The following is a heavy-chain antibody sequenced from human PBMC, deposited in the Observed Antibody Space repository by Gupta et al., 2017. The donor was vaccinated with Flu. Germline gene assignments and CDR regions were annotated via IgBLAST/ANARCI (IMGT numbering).Heavy chain of an antibody. CDR3: AKAGARYCSGGSCYSWDY. D-gene: IGHD2-15*01. Sequence: EVQLLESGGGLVQPGGSLRLSCAASGFTFSSYAMSWVRQAPGKGLEWVSAISGSGGSTYYADSVKGRFTISRDNSKNTLYLQMNSLRAEDTAVYYCAKAGARYCSGGSCYSWDYWGQGTLVTVSS. J-gene: IGHJ4*02. CDR1: GFTFSSYA. CDR2: ISGSGGST. V-gene: IGHV3-23*01.